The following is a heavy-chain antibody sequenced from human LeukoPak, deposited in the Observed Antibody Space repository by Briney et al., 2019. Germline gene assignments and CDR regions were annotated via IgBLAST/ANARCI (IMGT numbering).Heavy chain of an antibody. CDR1: GFTFSSYS. Sequence: PGGSLRLSCAASGFTFSSYSMNWVRQAPGKGLGWVSSISSSSSYIYYADSVKGRFTISRDNSKNTLYLQMNSLRAEDTAVYYCARGTDTAMAYGDYYYYMDVWGKGTTVTISS. V-gene: IGHV3-21*01. J-gene: IGHJ6*03. CDR2: ISSSSSYI. D-gene: IGHD5-18*01. CDR3: ARGTDTAMAYGDYYYYMDV.